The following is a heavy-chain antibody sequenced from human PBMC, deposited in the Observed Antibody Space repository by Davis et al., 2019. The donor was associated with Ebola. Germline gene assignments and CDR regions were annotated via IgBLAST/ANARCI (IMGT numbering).Heavy chain of an antibody. CDR3: ARGRNGGWDFDY. J-gene: IGHJ4*02. V-gene: IGHV1-18*01. CDR1: GYTFISYG. Sequence: ASVKVSCKASGYTFISYGISWVRQAPGQGPEWMAWISAYNGHTNYAQKFQGRLTLTTDTSRSTAYMELRSLTSDDTAEYFCARGRNGGWDFDYWGQGTLVTVSS. CDR2: ISAYNGHT. D-gene: IGHD6-19*01.